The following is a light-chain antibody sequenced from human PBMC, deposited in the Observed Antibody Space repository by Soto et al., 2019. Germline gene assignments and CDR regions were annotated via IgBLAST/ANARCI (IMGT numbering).Light chain of an antibody. CDR2: YAS. Sequence: DIQMTQSPSTLSASVGDRVTITCRASQSISNWLAWYQQKPGKAPKLLIYYASSLASGVPTRFSGSGSGTEYTLTISSLQPVDFATYSYQQYNRSPWTFGQGTKVEIK. J-gene: IGKJ1*01. V-gene: IGKV1-5*01. CDR1: QSISNW. CDR3: QQYNRSPWT.